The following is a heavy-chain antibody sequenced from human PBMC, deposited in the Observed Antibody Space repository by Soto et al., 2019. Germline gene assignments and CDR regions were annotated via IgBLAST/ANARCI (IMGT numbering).Heavy chain of an antibody. CDR2: IKPDESEK. J-gene: IGHJ5*02. CDR3: VRGGSNYAS. V-gene: IGHV3-7*01. D-gene: IGHD4-4*01. CDR1: GFTFSDSW. Sequence: EVQLVESGGGLVQPGGSLSLSCTAPGFTFSDSWRTWVRQAPGKGLEWVARIKPDESEKKYADSVKGRFSISRDNAKNSMYLQMDSLRGEDTAVYYCVRGGSNYASWGQGTLVTVSS.